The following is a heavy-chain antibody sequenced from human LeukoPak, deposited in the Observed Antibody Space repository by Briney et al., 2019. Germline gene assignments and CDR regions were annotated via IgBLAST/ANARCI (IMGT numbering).Heavy chain of an antibody. Sequence: PSETLSLTCTVSGGSISPYYWSWIRQPPGKGLEWIGYIYYSGSGSTSHNPSLKSRVTISVDTSKNHFSLNLSSVTAADTAVYYCARDDVVVVAATYGDLPYYYYMDVWGRGTTVTVSS. J-gene: IGHJ6*03. D-gene: IGHD2-15*01. CDR2: IYYSGSGST. CDR3: ARDDVVVVAATYGDLPYYYYMDV. V-gene: IGHV4-59*12. CDR1: GGSISPYY.